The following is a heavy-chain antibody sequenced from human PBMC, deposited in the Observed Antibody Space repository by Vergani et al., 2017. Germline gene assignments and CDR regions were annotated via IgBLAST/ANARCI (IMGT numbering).Heavy chain of an antibody. CDR3: ARVAEYYDFSSGHSYYYYYMDV. D-gene: IGHD3-3*01. CDR2: IYTSGST. J-gene: IGHJ6*03. V-gene: IGHV4-4*07. Sequence: QVQLQESGPGLVKPSETLSLTCTVSGGSISSYYWSWIRQPAGKGLEWIGRIYTSGSTNYNPSLKSRVTMSVDTSKNQFSLKLSSVTAADTAVYYCARVAEYYDFSSGHSYYYYYMDVWGKGTTVTVSS. CDR1: GGSISSYY.